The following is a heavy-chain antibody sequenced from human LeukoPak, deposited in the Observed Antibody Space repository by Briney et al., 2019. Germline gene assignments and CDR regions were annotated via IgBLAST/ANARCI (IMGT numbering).Heavy chain of an antibody. CDR3: ARATVAGDFDY. V-gene: IGHV4-31*03. Sequence: PSETLSLTCTVSGGSISSGGYYWSWIRQHPGKGLEWIGYIHYSGSTYYNPSLKSRVTISVDTSKNQFSLKLSSVTAADTAVYYCARATVAGDFDYWGQGTLVTVST. CDR2: IHYSGST. CDR1: GGSISSGGYY. D-gene: IGHD6-19*01. J-gene: IGHJ4*02.